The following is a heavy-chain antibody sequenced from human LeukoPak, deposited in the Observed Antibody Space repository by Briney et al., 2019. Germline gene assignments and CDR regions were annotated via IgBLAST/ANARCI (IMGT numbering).Heavy chain of an antibody. V-gene: IGHV3-33*01. CDR2: IRYDGSNK. Sequence: GRSLRLSCAASGFTFSSYGMHWVRQAPGKGLEWVAVIRYDGSNKYYADSVKGRFTISRDNSKNTLYLQMNSLRAEDTAVYYCARGGVATIGIDYWGQGTLVTVSS. CDR1: GFTFSSYG. CDR3: ARGGVATIGIDY. D-gene: IGHD5-12*01. J-gene: IGHJ4*02.